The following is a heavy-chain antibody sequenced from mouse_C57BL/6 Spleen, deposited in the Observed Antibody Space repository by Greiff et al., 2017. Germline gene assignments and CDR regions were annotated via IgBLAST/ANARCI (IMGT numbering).Heavy chain of an antibody. CDR2: IYPGDGDT. D-gene: IGHD2-4*01. Sequence: VQRVESGPELVKPGASVKISCKASGYAFSSSWMNWVKQRPGKGLEWIGRIYPGDGDTNYNGKFKGKATLTADKSSSTAYMQRSSLTSEDAAVYCCASSDYGFAYWGQGTLVTVSA. CDR3: ASSDYGFAY. CDR1: GYAFSSSW. V-gene: IGHV1-82*01. J-gene: IGHJ3*01.